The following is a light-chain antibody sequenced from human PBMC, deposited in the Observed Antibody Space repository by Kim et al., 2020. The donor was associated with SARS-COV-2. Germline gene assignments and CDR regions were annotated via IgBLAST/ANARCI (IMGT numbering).Light chain of an antibody. CDR3: QQYNNWPPYT. CDR1: QSVSSN. CDR2: GAS. Sequence: EIVMTQSPATLSVSPGERATLSCRASQSVSSNVAWYQQKPGQAPRLLIYGASTRATGIPARFRGSGSGTEFTLTISSLQSEDFAVYYWQQYNNWPPYTFGQGTKLEI. V-gene: IGKV3-15*01. J-gene: IGKJ2*01.